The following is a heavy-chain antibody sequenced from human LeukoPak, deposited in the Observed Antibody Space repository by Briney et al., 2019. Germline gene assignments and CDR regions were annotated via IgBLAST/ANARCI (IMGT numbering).Heavy chain of an antibody. CDR1: DFTFSRSD. V-gene: IGHV3-13*01. D-gene: IGHD1-20*01. J-gene: IGHJ4*02. CDR3: TKDVTGNYDS. Sequence: PGGSLRLSCAASDFTFSRSDMHWVRQASGQGLEWVSAIGTAGDTYYSASVKGRFTISRDNAKNTMYLQMNSLRAEDTAVYYCTKDVTGNYDSWGQGTLVTVSS. CDR2: IGTAGDT.